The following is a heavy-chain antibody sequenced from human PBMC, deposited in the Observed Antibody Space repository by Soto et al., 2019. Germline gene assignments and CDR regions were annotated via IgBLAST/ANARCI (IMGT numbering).Heavy chain of an antibody. CDR2: VSHDGDST. Sequence: EVQLLESGGGLVQPGGSLRLSCTASGFTFSNYAMSWLRQAPGKGLEWVSAVSHDGDSTYYADSVKGRFTISRDNSKNTLYLQVNSLRADDTAVYYCARPHLYCTGCTCYFGEYFQYWGQGTLVTVSS. CDR1: GFTFSNYA. D-gene: IGHD2-15*01. CDR3: ARPHLYCTGCTCYFGEYFQY. J-gene: IGHJ1*01. V-gene: IGHV3-23*01.